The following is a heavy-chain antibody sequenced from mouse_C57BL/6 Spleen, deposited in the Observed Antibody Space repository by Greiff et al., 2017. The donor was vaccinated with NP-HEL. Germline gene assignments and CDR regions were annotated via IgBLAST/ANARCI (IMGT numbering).Heavy chain of an antibody. D-gene: IGHD3-1*01. V-gene: IGHV1-55*01. CDR2: IYPGSGST. Sequence: QVQLQQPGAELVKPGASVKMSCKASGYTFTSYWITCVKQRPGQGLEWIGDIYPGSGSTSYNEKFKSKATLTVDTSASTAYMQLSSLTSEDSAVYYCARKERGLGFAYWGQGTLVTVSA. CDR1: GYTFTSYW. J-gene: IGHJ3*01. CDR3: ARKERGLGFAY.